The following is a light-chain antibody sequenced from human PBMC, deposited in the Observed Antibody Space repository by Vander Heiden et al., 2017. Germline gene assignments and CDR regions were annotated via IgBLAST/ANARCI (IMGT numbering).Light chain of an antibody. J-gene: IGKJ4*01. CDR2: DAS. Sequence: EIVLTQSPAPLPLSPGERATLSCRASQSVSSYLAWYQQKPGQAPRLLIYDASNSATGIPARFSGTGSGTDFTLTISSLEPEDFAVYYCHRRWNWGLTFGGGTKVEIK. CDR1: QSVSSY. V-gene: IGKV3-11*01. CDR3: HRRWNWGLT.